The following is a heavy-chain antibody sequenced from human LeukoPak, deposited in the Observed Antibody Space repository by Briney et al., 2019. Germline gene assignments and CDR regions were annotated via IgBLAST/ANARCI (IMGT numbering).Heavy chain of an antibody. D-gene: IGHD6-13*01. CDR1: GGSMSSSSYY. Sequence: SETLSLTCTVSGGSMSSSSYYWGWIRQPPGKVLEWIGSIYYSGSTYYNPSLKSRVTVSVDTSKNQFSLKLSAVTAADTAVYYCARHAYSSSWVDYWGQGTLVTVSS. V-gene: IGHV4-39*01. J-gene: IGHJ4*02. CDR3: ARHAYSSSWVDY. CDR2: IYYSGST.